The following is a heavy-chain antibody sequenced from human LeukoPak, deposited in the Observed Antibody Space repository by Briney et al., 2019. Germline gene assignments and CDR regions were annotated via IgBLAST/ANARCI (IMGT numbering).Heavy chain of an antibody. CDR1: GFSFSSYW. CDR3: ARLGGRSPFHI. V-gene: IGHV3-74*01. Sequence: GGSLRLSCAASGFSFSSYWMHWVPQAPGKGLVWVSRIDSDGRSTAYADSVKGRFTSCRDNAKNTLYLQRNRLRADETAAYYCARLGGRSPFHIRGQGTLVTVSS. D-gene: IGHD3-16*01. CDR2: IDSDGRST. J-gene: IGHJ4*02.